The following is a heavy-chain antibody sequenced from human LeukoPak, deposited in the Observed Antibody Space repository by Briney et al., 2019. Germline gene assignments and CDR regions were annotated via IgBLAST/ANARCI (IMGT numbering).Heavy chain of an antibody. CDR1: GFDLHTYE. CDR3: ARGDPHADL. V-gene: IGHV3-48*03. CDR2: ITISGHTK. Sequence: GGSLRLSCAASGFDLHTYEMNWVSQAPGKGLEWIADITISGHTKNYADSVKGRFTISRDSARTSLYLQMNSLRVEDTGVYFCARGDPHADLWGQGTLVTVSS. J-gene: IGHJ5*02.